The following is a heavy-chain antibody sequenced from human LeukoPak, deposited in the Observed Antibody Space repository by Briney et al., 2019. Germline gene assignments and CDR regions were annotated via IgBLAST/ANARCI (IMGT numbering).Heavy chain of an antibody. CDR3: ARGGSSGWFYFDY. V-gene: IGHV3-64*02. J-gene: IGHJ4*02. CDR1: GFTFSSRA. D-gene: IGHD6-19*01. Sequence: PGGSLRLSCAPSGFTFSSRAMHWVRQAPGKGLEFVSAISSYGSSTYYADSVKGRFTISRDNSKNTLHLQMGSLRTEDMAVYYCARGGSSGWFYFDYWGQGILVTVSS. CDR2: ISSYGSST.